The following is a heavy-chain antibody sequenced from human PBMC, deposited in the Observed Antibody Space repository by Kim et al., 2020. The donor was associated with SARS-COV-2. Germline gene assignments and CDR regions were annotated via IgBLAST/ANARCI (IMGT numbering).Heavy chain of an antibody. J-gene: IGHJ4*01. V-gene: IGHV4-39*07. D-gene: IGHD4-17*01. CDR2: IYYSGST. Sequence: SETLSLTYTVSGGSISSSSYYWGWIRQPPGKGLEWIGSIYYSGSTYYNPSLKSRVTISVDTSKNQFSLKLSSVTAADTAVYYCARDRGGDFPYYFDYWG. CDR3: ARDRGGDFPYYFDY. CDR1: GGSISSSSYY.